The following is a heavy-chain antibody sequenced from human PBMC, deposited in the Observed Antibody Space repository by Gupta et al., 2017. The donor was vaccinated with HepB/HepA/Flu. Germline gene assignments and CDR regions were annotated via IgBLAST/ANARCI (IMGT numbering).Heavy chain of an antibody. CDR3: ARERYDHVSGGMDV. CDR1: GFTFSSYW. V-gene: IGHV3-7*01. CDR2: IKQDGSEK. D-gene: IGHD3-16*01. J-gene: IGHJ6*02. Sequence: EVQLVESGGGLVQPGGSLRLSCAASGFTFSSYWMSWVRQAPGKGLEWVANIKQDGSEKYYVDSVKGRFTISRDNAKNSLYLQMNSLRAEDTAVYYCARERYDHVSGGMDVWGQGTTVTVSS.